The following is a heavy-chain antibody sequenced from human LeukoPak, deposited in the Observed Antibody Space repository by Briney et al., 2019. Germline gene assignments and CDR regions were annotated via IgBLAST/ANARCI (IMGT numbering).Heavy chain of an antibody. CDR1: GGTFSGHG. Sequence: SVTVSYTASGGTFSGHGFSWVRHVPGQGLEWMGGIIPVFGSATYAQRFQGRVTFTADESTSTAYMELSSLTYEDTALYYCARDVGNIGAVISRLDFWGQGTLLTVSS. CDR2: IIPVFGSA. D-gene: IGHD3/OR15-3a*01. J-gene: IGHJ4*02. V-gene: IGHV1-69*13. CDR3: ARDVGNIGAVISRLDF.